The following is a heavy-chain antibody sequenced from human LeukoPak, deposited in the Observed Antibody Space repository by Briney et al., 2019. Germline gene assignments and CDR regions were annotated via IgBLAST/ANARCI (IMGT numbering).Heavy chain of an antibody. V-gene: IGHV4-61*01. D-gene: IGHD4-17*01. CDR1: GGSVSSGSYY. CDR2: IYYSGST. Sequence: PETLSLTCTVSGGSVSSGSYYWSWIRQPPGKGLEWIGYIYYSGSTNYNPSLKSRVTISVDTSKNQFSLKLSSVTAADTAVYYCARDSHRTTVTFDYWGQGTLVTVSS. CDR3: ARDSHRTTVTFDY. J-gene: IGHJ4*02.